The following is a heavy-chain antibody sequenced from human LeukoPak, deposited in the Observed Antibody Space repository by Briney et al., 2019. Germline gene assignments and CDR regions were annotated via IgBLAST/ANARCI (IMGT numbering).Heavy chain of an antibody. D-gene: IGHD6-13*01. CDR3: ARVTAAGRVHDAFDI. J-gene: IGHJ3*02. Sequence: SETLSLTCTVSGGSISGSSYYWSWIRQPPGKGLEWIGYIYYSGSTNYNPSLKSRVTISVDTSKNQFSLKLSSVTAADTAVYYCARVTAAGRVHDAFDIWGQGTMVTVSS. V-gene: IGHV4-61*01. CDR2: IYYSGST. CDR1: GGSISGSSYY.